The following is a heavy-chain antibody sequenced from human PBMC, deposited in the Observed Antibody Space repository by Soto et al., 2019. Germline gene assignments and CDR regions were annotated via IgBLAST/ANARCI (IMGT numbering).Heavy chain of an antibody. V-gene: IGHV3-33*01. CDR1: GFTFSSYG. CDR2: IWYDGSNK. J-gene: IGHJ4*02. D-gene: IGHD2-15*01. Sequence: QVQLVESGGGVVQPGRSLRLSCAASGFTFSSYGMHWVRQAPGKGLEWVAVIWYDGSNKYYADPVKGRFTISRDNSKNTLYLQMNSLRAEDTAVYYCARDGGYCSGGSCYYFPDYWGQGTLVTVSS. CDR3: ARDGGYCSGGSCYYFPDY.